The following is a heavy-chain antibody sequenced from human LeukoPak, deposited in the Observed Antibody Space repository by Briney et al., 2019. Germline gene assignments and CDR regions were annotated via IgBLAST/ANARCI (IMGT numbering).Heavy chain of an antibody. CDR3: ARDRGYSGYDLGVNWFDP. V-gene: IGHV1-69*04. J-gene: IGHJ5*02. Sequence: SVKLSCKASGGTFSSYAISWVRQAPGQGLEWMGRIIPILGIANYAQKFQGRVTITADKSTSTAYMELSSLRSEDTAVYYCARDRGYSGYDLGVNWFDPWGQGTLVTVSS. CDR2: IIPILGIA. D-gene: IGHD5-12*01. CDR1: GGTFSSYA.